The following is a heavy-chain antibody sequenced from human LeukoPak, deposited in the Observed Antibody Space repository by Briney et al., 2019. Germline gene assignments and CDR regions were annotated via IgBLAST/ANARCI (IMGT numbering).Heavy chain of an antibody. Sequence: GGSLRLSCAASGFTFSSYGMHWVRQAPGKGLEWVAVISYDGSNKYYADSVKGRFTISRDNSKNTLYLQMNSLRAEDTAVYYCXXXXXXXXXXXXXSYYGMDVWGQGTTVTVSS. V-gene: IGHV3-30*03. CDR1: GFTFSSYG. CDR2: ISYDGSNK. CDR3: XXXXXXXXXXXXXSYYGMDV. J-gene: IGHJ6*02.